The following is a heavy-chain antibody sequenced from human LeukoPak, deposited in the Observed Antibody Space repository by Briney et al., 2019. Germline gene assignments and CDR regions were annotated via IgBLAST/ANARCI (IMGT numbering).Heavy chain of an antibody. CDR3: ARDSGARFLEWLLSPFDY. D-gene: IGHD3-3*01. CDR1: GYTFTSYG. J-gene: IGHJ4*02. V-gene: IGHV1-18*01. CDR2: ISAYNGNT. Sequence: ASVKVSCTASGYTFTSYGISWVRQAPGQGLEWMGWISAYNGNTNYAQKLQGRVTMTTDTSTSTAYMELRSLRSDDTAVYYCARDSGARFLEWLLSPFDYWGQGTLVTVSS.